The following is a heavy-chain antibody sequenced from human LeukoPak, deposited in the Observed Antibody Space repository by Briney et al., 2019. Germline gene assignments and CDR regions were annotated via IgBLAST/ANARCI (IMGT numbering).Heavy chain of an antibody. D-gene: IGHD6-13*01. CDR1: GGSISSYY. V-gene: IGHV4-59*01. CDR2: IYYSGST. CDR3: AREVYSSSWYVMDV. J-gene: IGHJ6*04. Sequence: SETLSLTCTVSGGSISSYYWSWIRQPPGKGLEWIGYIYYSGSTNYSPSLKSRVTISVDTSKNQFSLKLSSVTAADTAVYYCAREVYSSSWYVMDVWGKGTTVTVSS.